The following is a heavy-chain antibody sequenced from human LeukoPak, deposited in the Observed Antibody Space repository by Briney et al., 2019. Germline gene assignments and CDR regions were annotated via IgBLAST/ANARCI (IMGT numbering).Heavy chain of an antibody. CDR2: ISIFSSTI. CDR1: GFTFTTYW. CDR3: ARTNERELDY. V-gene: IGHV3-48*01. J-gene: IGHJ4*02. D-gene: IGHD1-26*01. Sequence: TGGSLRLSCAASGFTFTTYWMHWVRQAPGKGLEWVSYISIFSSTIYYADSVKGRFTISRDDANSLVYLQMNSLRAEDTAVYYCARTNERELDYWGQGTLVTVSS.